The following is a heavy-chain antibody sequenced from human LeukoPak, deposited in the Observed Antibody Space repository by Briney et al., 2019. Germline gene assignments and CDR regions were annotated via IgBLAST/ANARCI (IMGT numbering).Heavy chain of an antibody. Sequence: PSETLSLTCTVSGGSISSSSYYWGWIRQPPGKGLEWIGEINHSGSTNYNPSLKSRVTISVDTSKNQFSLKLSSVTAADTAVYYCARGRKTGTKDGYNYDYWGQGTLVTVSS. D-gene: IGHD5-24*01. CDR3: ARGRKTGTKDGYNYDY. V-gene: IGHV4-39*07. J-gene: IGHJ4*02. CDR1: GGSISSSSYY. CDR2: INHSGST.